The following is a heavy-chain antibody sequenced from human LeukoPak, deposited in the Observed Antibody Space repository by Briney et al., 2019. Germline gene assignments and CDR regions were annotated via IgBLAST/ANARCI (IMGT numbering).Heavy chain of an antibody. D-gene: IGHD2-2*01. CDR3: ARALGYCSCTSCSDAFDI. CDR1: GFTFSSYA. Sequence: PGGSLRLSCAASGFTFSSYAMHWVRQAPGKGLEWVAVISYDGSNKYYADSVKGRFTISRDNSKNTLYLQMNSLRAEDTAVYYCARALGYCSCTSCSDAFDIWGQGTMVTVSS. V-gene: IGHV3-30-3*01. J-gene: IGHJ3*02. CDR2: ISYDGSNK.